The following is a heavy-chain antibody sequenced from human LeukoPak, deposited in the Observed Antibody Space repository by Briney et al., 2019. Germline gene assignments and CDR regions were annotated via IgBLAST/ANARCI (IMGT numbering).Heavy chain of an antibody. CDR3: ARVAVPKQWLVLGYYYGMDV. CDR2: ISSSSSTI. Sequence: PGGSLRLSCAASGFTFSSYSMNWVRQAPGKGLEWVSYISSSSSTIYYADSVKGRFTISRDNSKNTLYLQMNSLRAEDTAVYYCARVAVPKQWLVLGYYYGMDVWGQGTTVTVSS. J-gene: IGHJ6*02. D-gene: IGHD6-19*01. V-gene: IGHV3-48*01. CDR1: GFTFSSYS.